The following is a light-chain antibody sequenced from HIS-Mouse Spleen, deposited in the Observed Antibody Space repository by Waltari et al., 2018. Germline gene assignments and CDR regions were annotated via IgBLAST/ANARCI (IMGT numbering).Light chain of an antibody. V-gene: IGLV3-19*01. J-gene: IGLJ2*01. CDR1: SLRSYY. CDR3: NSRDSSGNHVV. Sequence: SSELTQDPAVSVALGQTVRITCQGDSLRSYYASWYQQKRGQAPVLVIYGKNKRPSGIPDRFSGSSSGNTASLTITGAQAEDEADYYCNSRDSSGNHVVFGGGTKLTVL. CDR2: GKN.